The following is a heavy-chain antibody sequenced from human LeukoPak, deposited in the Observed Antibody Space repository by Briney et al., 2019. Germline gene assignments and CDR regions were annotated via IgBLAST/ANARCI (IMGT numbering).Heavy chain of an antibody. D-gene: IGHD3-9*01. Sequence: GASVKVSCRPSGYSFTSYSFSWVRQAPGQGLEWMGWTSADSGQTNYVQKFQDRVSMTTDTSTNTAYMELRSLRSDDTAVYYCVRVVTGYYRGDYWGQGTLLTVSS. CDR3: VRVVTGYYRGDY. CDR1: GYSFTSYS. V-gene: IGHV1-18*04. CDR2: TSADSGQT. J-gene: IGHJ4*02.